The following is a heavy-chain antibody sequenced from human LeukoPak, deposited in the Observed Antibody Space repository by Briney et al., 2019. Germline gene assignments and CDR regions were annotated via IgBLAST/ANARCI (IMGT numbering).Heavy chain of an antibody. CDR1: GFTFSNFW. Sequence: GGSLRLSCTASGFTFSNFWMSWVRQAPGKGLEWVANIKQDGSEMYYVDSMKGRFTISRDNAKNSLFLQMNSLRAEDTAVYYCARDQNSSPRYWFDPWGQGTLVTVSS. CDR3: ARDQNSSPRYWFDP. V-gene: IGHV3-7*01. CDR2: IKQDGSEM. J-gene: IGHJ5*02. D-gene: IGHD6-13*01.